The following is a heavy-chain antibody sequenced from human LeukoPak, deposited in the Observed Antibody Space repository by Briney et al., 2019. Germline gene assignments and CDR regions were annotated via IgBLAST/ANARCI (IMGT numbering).Heavy chain of an antibody. D-gene: IGHD3-10*01. CDR1: GGSISSSSYY. V-gene: IGHV4-39*01. J-gene: IGHJ4*02. CDR2: IYYSGST. Sequence: PSETLSLTCTVSGGSISSSSYYWGWIRQPPGKGLEWLGSIYYSGSTYYNPSLKSRVTISVDTSKNQFSLKLSSVTAADTAVYYCARRDYYGSGSYYNFDYWGQGTLVTVSS. CDR3: ARRDYYGSGSYYNFDY.